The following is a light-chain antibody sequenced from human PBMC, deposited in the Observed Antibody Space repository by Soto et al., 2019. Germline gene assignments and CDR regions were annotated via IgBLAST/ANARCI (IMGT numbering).Light chain of an antibody. V-gene: IGKV3-20*01. J-gene: IGKJ4*02. CDR3: QSYSSPGT. Sequence: ELVLTQSPGTLSLSPGERATLSCRASQSVSNNYLAWYQQKPGQAPRLLIYDASNRATGIPDRFSGGGSGTNFPITIRLLEPEDFTVYYRQSYSSPGTFGEGTKVDIK. CDR1: QSVSNNY. CDR2: DAS.